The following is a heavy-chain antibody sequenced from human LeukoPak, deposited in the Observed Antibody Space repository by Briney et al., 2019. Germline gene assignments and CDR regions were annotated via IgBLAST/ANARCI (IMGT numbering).Heavy chain of an antibody. D-gene: IGHD3-10*01. V-gene: IGHV1-8*03. Sequence: GASVKVSCKASGYTFTSYDINWVRQATGQGLEWMGWMNPNNGYTGYAQNFQGRVTTTRDTSINTVYMELSSLRSEDTAVYYCARVGTMAAAYTGEGGYNWFDSWGQGTLVTVSS. CDR3: ARVGTMAAAYTGEGGYNWFDS. J-gene: IGHJ5*01. CDR2: MNPNNGYT. CDR1: GYTFTSYD.